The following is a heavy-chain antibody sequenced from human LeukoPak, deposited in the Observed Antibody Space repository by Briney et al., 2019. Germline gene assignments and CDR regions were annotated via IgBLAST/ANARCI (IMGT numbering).Heavy chain of an antibody. CDR3: ARRRHDITMIVVVMTSVSYYLDV. CDR2: TYPSGSA. CDR1: VGSFSGYH. V-gene: IGHV4-34*01. Sequence: PSETLSVTCVVYVGSFSGYHWTWIRQSPGKGGECVGDTYPSGSAYYNPSLQSRLTISVDTSKNQFSLNLKSVTAADTAVYYCARRRHDITMIVVVMTSVSYYLDVWGKGTTVTVS. D-gene: IGHD3-22*01. J-gene: IGHJ6*03.